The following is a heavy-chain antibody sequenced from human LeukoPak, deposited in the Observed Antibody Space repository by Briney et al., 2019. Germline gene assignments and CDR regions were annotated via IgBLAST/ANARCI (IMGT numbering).Heavy chain of an antibody. J-gene: IGHJ4*02. CDR1: GFTFDDYG. D-gene: IGHD3-10*01. V-gene: IGHV3-20*04. Sequence: PGGSLRLSCAASGFTFDDYGMSWVRQAPGKGLEWVSGINWNGGSTGYADSVKGRFTISRDSAKNSPYLQMNSLRAEDTALYYCAGAYSSGSYFDFWGQGTLVTVSS. CDR3: AGAYSSGSYFDF. CDR2: INWNGGST.